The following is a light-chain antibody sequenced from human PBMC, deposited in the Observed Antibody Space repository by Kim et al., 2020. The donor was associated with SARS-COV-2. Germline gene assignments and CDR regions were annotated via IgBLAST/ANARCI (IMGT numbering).Light chain of an antibody. CDR3: LQDYNYPYT. V-gene: IGKV1-6*01. Sequence: SVGNTVTITCRTSQGIRNDLGWYQQKPGKAPKLLIYSASSLQSGVPSRFSGSGSGTDFTLTISSLQPEDFATYYCLQDYNYPYTFGQGTKLEI. J-gene: IGKJ2*01. CDR2: SAS. CDR1: QGIRND.